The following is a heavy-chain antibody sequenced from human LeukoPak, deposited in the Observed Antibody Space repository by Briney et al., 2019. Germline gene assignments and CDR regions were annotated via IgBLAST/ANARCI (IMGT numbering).Heavy chain of an antibody. J-gene: IGHJ4*02. CDR2: ISPNNGNT. CDR1: GYIFFNYG. D-gene: IGHD3-22*01. V-gene: IGHV1-18*01. Sequence: ASVKVSCKASGYIFFNYGINWVRQAPGQSLEWMGWISPNNGNTDFAQNFQDRVTMTTDASTSTVYMELRSLRSDDTAMYYCAMSYYYDSSGYYWTFDYWGQGTLVTVSS. CDR3: AMSYYYDSSGYYWTFDY.